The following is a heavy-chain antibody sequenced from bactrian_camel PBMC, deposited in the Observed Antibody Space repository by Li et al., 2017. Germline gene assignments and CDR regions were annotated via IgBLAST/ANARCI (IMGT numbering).Heavy chain of an antibody. J-gene: IGHJ4*01. D-gene: IGHD3*01. CDR2: TDRDGTA. CDR1: GSVKDLNC. CDR3: AANTLKTVVGGYCPLNYPYPY. Sequence: HVQLVESGGGSVQPRGSLRLSCELSGSVKDLNCMGWFRQAPGNQREGVAVTDRDGTANYADAVKGRFTASTDNAKNTLYLQMDNLKPEDTGMYYCAANTLKTVVGGYCPLNYPYPYSGQGTQVTVS. V-gene: IGHV3S53*01.